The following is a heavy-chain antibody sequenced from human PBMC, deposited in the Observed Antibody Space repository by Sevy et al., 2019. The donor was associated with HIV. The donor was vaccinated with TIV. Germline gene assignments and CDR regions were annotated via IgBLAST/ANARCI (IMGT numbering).Heavy chain of an antibody. D-gene: IGHD3-10*01. J-gene: IGHJ5*02. Sequence: SLKISCAASGFTFDDYAMHWVRQAPGKGVEWVSGISWNSGSIGYADSVKGRFTLSRDNSKNTLYLEMNGLRAEDTAVYYCAREGTLTGDRGWIDPWGQGTLVTVSS. CDR2: ISWNSGSI. CDR3: AREGTLTGDRGWIDP. CDR1: GFTFDDYA. V-gene: IGHV3-9*01.